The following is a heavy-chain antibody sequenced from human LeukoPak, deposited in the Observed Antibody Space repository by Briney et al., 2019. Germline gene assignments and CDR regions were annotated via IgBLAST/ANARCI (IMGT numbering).Heavy chain of an antibody. J-gene: IGHJ4*02. CDR1: GGTFGSYA. CDR2: IIPILGIA. Sequence: VKVSCKASGGTFGSYAISWVRRAPGQGLEWMGRIIPILGIANYAQKFQGRVTITADKSTSTAYMELSSLRSEDTAVYYCARDRGYSYGSLGFCDYWGQGTLVTVSS. D-gene: IGHD5-18*01. V-gene: IGHV1-69*04. CDR3: ARDRGYSYGSLGFCDY.